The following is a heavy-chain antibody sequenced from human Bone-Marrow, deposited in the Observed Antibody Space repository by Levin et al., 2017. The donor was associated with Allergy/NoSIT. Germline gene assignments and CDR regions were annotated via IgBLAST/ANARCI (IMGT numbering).Heavy chain of an antibody. V-gene: IGHV3-9*01. J-gene: IGHJ3*01. CDR2: ITWSSGSI. D-gene: IGHD3-10*01. CDR1: GFSFDDYA. CDR3: DVLWGKGGKGVPSEAFDL. Sequence: TGGSLRLSCAGSGFSFDDYAMHWVRQAPGKGLEWVSGITWSSGSIAYGDSVKGRFIISRDTAKNSLYLQMNSLTTEDTALDYWDVLWGKGGKGVPSEAFDLWGQGKMVTVSS.